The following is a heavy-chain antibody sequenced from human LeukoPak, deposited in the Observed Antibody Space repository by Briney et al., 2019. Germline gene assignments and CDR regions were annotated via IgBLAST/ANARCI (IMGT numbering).Heavy chain of an antibody. J-gene: IGHJ4*02. D-gene: IGHD6-13*01. CDR2: ISWDGGST. V-gene: IGHV3-43*01. CDR1: GFTFDDYT. Sequence: LAGGSLRLSCAASGFTFDDYTMHWVRQAPGKGLEWVSLISWDGGSTYYADSVKGRFTISRDNSKNSLYLQMNSLRAEDMALYYCAKDISTEGFDYWGQGTLVTVSS. CDR3: AKDISTEGFDY.